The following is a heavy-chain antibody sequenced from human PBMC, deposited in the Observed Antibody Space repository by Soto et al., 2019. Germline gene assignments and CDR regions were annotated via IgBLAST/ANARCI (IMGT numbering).Heavy chain of an antibody. D-gene: IGHD2-21*01. Sequence: GGSLRLSCEASGFTFSTYWMLWVRQAPGQGLVWLSRINADGRTTNYADSVRGRFTIPRDNAKNTLFLQVNSLRAEDTAVYYCATAGQFRFDNWGQGALVTVSS. J-gene: IGHJ4*02. V-gene: IGHV3-74*01. CDR2: INADGRTT. CDR3: ATAGQFRFDN. CDR1: GFTFSTYW.